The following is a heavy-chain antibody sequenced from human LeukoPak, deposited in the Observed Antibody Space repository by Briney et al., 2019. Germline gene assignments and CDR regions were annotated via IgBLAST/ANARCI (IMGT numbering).Heavy chain of an antibody. V-gene: IGHV3-23*01. J-gene: IGHJ4*02. Sequence: SGGSLRLSCAASGFTFSSYAMNWVRQAPGKGLEWVSVISGSGGRTYYADSVKDRFTIIRDNDKNSLYLQMNSLRDEDTAVYYCARAASASTFGYYYWGRGTLVTVSS. CDR3: ARAASASTFGYYY. CDR2: ISGSGGRT. CDR1: GFTFSSYA. D-gene: IGHD3-22*01.